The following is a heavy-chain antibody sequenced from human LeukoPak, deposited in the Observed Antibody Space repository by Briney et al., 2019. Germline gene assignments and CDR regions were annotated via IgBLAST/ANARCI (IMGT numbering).Heavy chain of an antibody. CDR2: ISYDGSNK. J-gene: IGHJ4*02. CDR1: GFTFSSYA. V-gene: IGHV3-30-3*01. D-gene: IGHD1-26*01. CDR3: ARDKMGATFDY. Sequence: GGSLRLSCAASGFTFSSYAMHWVRQAPGKGLEWVAVISYDGSNKYYADSVKGRLTISRDNSKNTLYLQMNSLRAEDTAVYYCARDKMGATFDYWGQGTLVTVSS.